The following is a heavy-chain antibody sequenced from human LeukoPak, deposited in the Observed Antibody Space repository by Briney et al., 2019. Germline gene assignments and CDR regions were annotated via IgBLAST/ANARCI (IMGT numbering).Heavy chain of an antibody. CDR3: AGQYCSSTSCYVDY. V-gene: IGHV4-34*01. Sequence: PSETLSLTCDVYGGSFSGYYWSWIRQPPGKGLEWIGEINHSGSTNYNPSLKSRVTISVDTSKNQFSLKLSSVTAADTAVYYCAGQYCSSTSCYVDYWGQGTLVTVSS. D-gene: IGHD2-2*01. CDR2: INHSGST. CDR1: GGSFSGYY. J-gene: IGHJ4*02.